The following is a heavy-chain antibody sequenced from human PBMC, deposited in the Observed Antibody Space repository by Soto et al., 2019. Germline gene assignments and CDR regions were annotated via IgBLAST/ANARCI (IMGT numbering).Heavy chain of an antibody. Sequence: ASVKVCCKASGYTFSNYGVSWVRQAPGQGLEWMGWISAYNGDTNYAQKLQGRVTMTTDTSTSTAYMELRSLRSDDTAVYYCAIWFYYDSSGYEILDYWGPIPHVTLSS. J-gene: IGHJ4*02. V-gene: IGHV1-18*04. CDR3: AIWFYYDSSGYEILDY. D-gene: IGHD3-22*01. CDR2: ISAYNGDT. CDR1: GYTFSNYG.